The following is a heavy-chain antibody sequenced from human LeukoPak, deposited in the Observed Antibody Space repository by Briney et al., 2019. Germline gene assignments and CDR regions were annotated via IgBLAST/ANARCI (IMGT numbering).Heavy chain of an antibody. D-gene: IGHD3-10*01. Sequence: PGGSLRLSCAASGFTFSSYGMHWVRQAPGKGLEWVAVISYDGSNKYYADSVKGRFTISRDNSKNTLYLQMNSLRAEDTAVYYCARDLTAMVRGVAADYWGQGTLVTVSS. J-gene: IGHJ4*02. CDR3: ARDLTAMVRGVAADY. CDR1: GFTFSSYG. CDR2: ISYDGSNK. V-gene: IGHV3-30*03.